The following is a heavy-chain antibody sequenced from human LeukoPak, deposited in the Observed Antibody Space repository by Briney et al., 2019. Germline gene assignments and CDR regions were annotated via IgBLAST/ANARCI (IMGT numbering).Heavy chain of an antibody. D-gene: IGHD1-26*01. CDR1: GFTFSDHY. J-gene: IGHJ4*02. Sequence: PGGSLRLSCAVSGFTFSDHYMDWVRQAPGKGLEWLARSRNKANRYTTEYAASVKGRFTVSRDDSQNSLYLQMNSLKIDDTAVYYCVRDGGSRHFDYWGQGTLVTVSS. V-gene: IGHV3-72*01. CDR2: SRNKANRYTT. CDR3: VRDGGSRHFDY.